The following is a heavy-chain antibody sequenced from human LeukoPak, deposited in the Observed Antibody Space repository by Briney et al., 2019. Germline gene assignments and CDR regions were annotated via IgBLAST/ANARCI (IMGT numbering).Heavy chain of an antibody. CDR2: IWYDGSNK. J-gene: IGHJ4*02. CDR3: AKSWVLRFLEWLGAAY. V-gene: IGHV3-33*06. CDR1: GFTFSSYG. Sequence: PGRSLRLSCAASGFTFSSYGMHWVRQAPGKGLEWVAVIWYDGSNKYYADSVKGRFTISRDNSKNTLYLQMNSLRAEDTAVYYCAKSWVLRFLEWLGAAYWGQGTLVTVSS. D-gene: IGHD3-3*01.